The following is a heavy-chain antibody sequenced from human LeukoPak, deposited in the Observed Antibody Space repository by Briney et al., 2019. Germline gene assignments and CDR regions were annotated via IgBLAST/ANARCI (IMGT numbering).Heavy chain of an antibody. Sequence: SETLSLTCAVYGGSFSGYYWSWIRQPPGKGLEWIGEINHSGSTNYNPSLKSRVTISVDTSKNQFSLKLSSVTAADTAVYYCAREYYYDSSGSFDYWGQGTLVTVSS. CDR2: INHSGST. V-gene: IGHV4-34*01. D-gene: IGHD3-22*01. CDR3: AREYYYDSSGSFDY. CDR1: GGSFSGYY. J-gene: IGHJ4*02.